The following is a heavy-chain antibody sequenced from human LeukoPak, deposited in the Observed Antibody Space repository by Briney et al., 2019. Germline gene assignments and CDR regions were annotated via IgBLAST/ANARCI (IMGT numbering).Heavy chain of an antibody. CDR3: ARVGVVVAATGNLWFDP. Sequence: GGSLKLSCAASGITFSSYEMNWVRQPPGKGLEWVSYISSSGTTIYYADSVKGRFTISRDNAKNSLYLQMNSLRAEDTAVYYCARVGVVVAATGNLWFDPWGQGTLVTVSS. CDR1: GITFSSYE. J-gene: IGHJ5*02. CDR2: ISSSGTTI. V-gene: IGHV3-48*03. D-gene: IGHD2-15*01.